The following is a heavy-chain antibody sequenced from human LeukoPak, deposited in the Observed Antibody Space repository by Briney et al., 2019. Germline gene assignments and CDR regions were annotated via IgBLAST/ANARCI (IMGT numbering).Heavy chain of an antibody. CDR3: ARGARDYYDSSGYSYYFDY. D-gene: IGHD3-22*01. CDR2: ISSSSSYI. V-gene: IGHV3-21*01. J-gene: IGHJ4*02. Sequence: GGSLRLSCAASGFTFSSYSMNWVRQAPGKGLEWVSSISSSSSYIYYADSVKGRFTISRDNAKNSLYLQMNSLRAEDTAVYYCARGARDYYDSSGYSYYFDYWGQGTLVTVSS. CDR1: GFTFSSYS.